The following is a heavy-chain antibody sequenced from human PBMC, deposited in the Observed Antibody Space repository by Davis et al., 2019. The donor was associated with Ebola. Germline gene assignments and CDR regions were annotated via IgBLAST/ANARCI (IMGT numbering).Heavy chain of an antibody. Sequence: SETLSLTCAVSGGSISSSNWWRWVRQPPGKGLEWIGEIYHSGSTNYNPSLKSRVTISVDKSKNQFSLKLSSVTAADTAVYYCARERQQGLVRRAYGMDVWGQGTTVTVSS. D-gene: IGHD6-19*01. CDR1: GGSISSSNW. J-gene: IGHJ6*02. CDR2: IYHSGST. CDR3: ARERQQGLVRRAYGMDV. V-gene: IGHV4-4*02.